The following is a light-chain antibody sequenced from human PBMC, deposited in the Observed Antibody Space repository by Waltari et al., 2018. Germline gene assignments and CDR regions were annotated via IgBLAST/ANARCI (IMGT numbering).Light chain of an antibody. CDR1: SSNIGAGYD. V-gene: IGLV1-40*01. CDR2: VNT. CDR3: QSYDSSLSGHVV. Sequence: QSVLTQPPSVSGAPGQRVTISCTGSSSNIGAGYDVHWYQQFPGTAPKLLIFVNTNRPSGVPDRFSVSKSGTSASLAITGLQAEDEADYYCQSYDSSLSGHVVFGGGTKLTVL. J-gene: IGLJ2*01.